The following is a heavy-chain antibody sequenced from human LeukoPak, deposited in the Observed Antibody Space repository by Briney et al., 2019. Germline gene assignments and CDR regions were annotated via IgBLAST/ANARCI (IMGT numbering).Heavy chain of an antibody. CDR2: IIPIFGTA. D-gene: IGHD6-25*01. V-gene: IGHV1-69*13. CDR3: AIRSWSATDTDFDY. CDR1: GGTFSSYA. J-gene: IGHJ4*02. Sequence: ASVKVSCKASGGTFSSYAISWVRQAPGQGLEWMGGIIPIFGTANYAQKFQGRVTITADESTSTAYMELSSLRSEDTAVYYCAIRSWSATDTDFDYWGQGTLVTVSS.